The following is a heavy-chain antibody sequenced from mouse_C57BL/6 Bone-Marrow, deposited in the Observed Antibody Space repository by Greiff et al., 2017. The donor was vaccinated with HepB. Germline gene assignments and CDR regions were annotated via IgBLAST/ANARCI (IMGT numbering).Heavy chain of an antibody. CDR2: IWSGGST. Sequence: QVQLKQSGPGLVQPSQSLSITCTVSGFSLTSYGVHWVRQSPGKGLEWLGVIWSGGSTDYNAAFISRLSISKDNSESQVFFKMNSLQANDTAIDYCARSPNYYARGAMDYWGQGTSVTVSS. J-gene: IGHJ4*01. CDR1: GFSLTSYG. D-gene: IGHD1-1*01. CDR3: ARSPNYYARGAMDY. V-gene: IGHV2-2*02.